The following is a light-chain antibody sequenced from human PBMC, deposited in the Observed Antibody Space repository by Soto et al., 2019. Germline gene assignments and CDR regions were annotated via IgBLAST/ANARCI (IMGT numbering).Light chain of an antibody. V-gene: IGLV1-44*01. Sequence: QYVLTQPPSASGTPGQRVTISCSGSSSNIGSNTANWYQQLPGTAPKLLIYTNNQRPSGVPDRFSGSKSGTSASLAISGLQSEDEADYYCAAWDDSLNGRVFGGGTKLTVL. J-gene: IGLJ3*02. CDR2: TNN. CDR3: AAWDDSLNGRV. CDR1: SSNIGSNT.